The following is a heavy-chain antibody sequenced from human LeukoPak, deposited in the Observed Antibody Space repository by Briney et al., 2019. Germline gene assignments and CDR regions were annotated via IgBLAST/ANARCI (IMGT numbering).Heavy chain of an antibody. J-gene: IGHJ4*01. CDR2: ISSSSSTI. D-gene: IGHD3-10*01. Sequence: PGGSLRLSCAASGFTFSSYSMNWVRQAPGKGLEWVSYISSSSSTIYYADSVKGRFTISRDNAKNSLYLQMNSLRAEDTAVYYCAKLPYGSVDYWGQGTLVTVSS. CDR3: AKLPYGSVDY. CDR1: GFTFSSYS. V-gene: IGHV3-48*01.